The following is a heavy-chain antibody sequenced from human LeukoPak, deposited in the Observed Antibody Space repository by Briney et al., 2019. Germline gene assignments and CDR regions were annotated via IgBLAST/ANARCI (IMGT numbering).Heavy chain of an antibody. D-gene: IGHD5-12*01. CDR3: ATAKWLRPRYYFDY. CDR2: ISYDGSNK. CDR1: GSTFSSYG. J-gene: IGHJ4*02. Sequence: GRSLRLSCAASGSTFSSYGMHWVRQAPGKGLEWVAVISYDGSNKYYADSVKGRFTISRDNSKNTLYLQMNSLRAEDTAVYYCATAKWLRPRYYFDYWGQGTLVTVSS. V-gene: IGHV3-30*03.